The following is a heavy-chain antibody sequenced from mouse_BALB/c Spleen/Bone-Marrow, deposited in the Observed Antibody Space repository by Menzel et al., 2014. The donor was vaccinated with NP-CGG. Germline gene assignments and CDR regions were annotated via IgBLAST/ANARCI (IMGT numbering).Heavy chain of an antibody. Sequence: QVQLQQSGAELAEPGASVKMSCKASGYTFTSYWMHWVKQRPGQGLEWIGYINPSTGYTDYNQKFNDKATLTADKSSSTAYMQLSSLTSKDSAVYYCARGNPLYAMDYWGQGTSVTVSS. CDR3: ARGNPLYAMDY. J-gene: IGHJ4*01. D-gene: IGHD2-1*01. CDR1: GYTFTSYW. V-gene: IGHV1-7*01. CDR2: INPSTGYT.